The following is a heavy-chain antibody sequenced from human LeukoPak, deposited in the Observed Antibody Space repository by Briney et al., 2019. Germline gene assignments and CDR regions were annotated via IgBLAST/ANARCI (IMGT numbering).Heavy chain of an antibody. CDR1: GFTFSSYG. CDR3: ARDVDTAMVSYFDY. D-gene: IGHD5-18*01. CDR2: IWYDGSNK. V-gene: IGHV3-33*01. J-gene: IGHJ4*02. Sequence: EGSLRLSCAASGFTFSSYGMHWVRQAPGKGLEWVAVIWYDGSNKYYADSVKGRFTISRDNSKNTLYLQMNSLRAEDTAVYYCARDVDTAMVSYFDYWGQGTLVTVSS.